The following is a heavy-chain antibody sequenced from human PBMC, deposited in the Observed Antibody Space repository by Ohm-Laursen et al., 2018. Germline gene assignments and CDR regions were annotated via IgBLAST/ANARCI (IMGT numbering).Heavy chain of an antibody. CDR3: AKSTSVSGWPFDY. Sequence: GSLRLSCSASGFTVSSNYMSWVRQAPGKGLEWVSVIYSGGSTYYADSVKGRFTISRDNSKNTLYLQMNSLRAEDTGVYYCAKSTSVSGWPFDYWGQGTLVTVSS. D-gene: IGHD6-19*01. CDR2: IYSGGST. V-gene: IGHV3-53*01. CDR1: GFTVSSNY. J-gene: IGHJ4*02.